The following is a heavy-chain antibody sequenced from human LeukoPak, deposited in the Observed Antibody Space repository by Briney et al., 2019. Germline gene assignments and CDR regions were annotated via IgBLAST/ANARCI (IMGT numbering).Heavy chain of an antibody. CDR1: GGSFSGYH. Sequence: SETLSLTCAVYGGSFSGYHWTWIRQPPGKGLDWIGEINDSGSPIYNPSLKNRVTISVDTSKNQFSLKLSSVTAADTAVYYCARVSRELQGAFDIWGQGTMVTVSS. V-gene: IGHV4-34*01. D-gene: IGHD3-10*01. CDR3: ARVSRELQGAFDI. CDR2: INDSGSP. J-gene: IGHJ3*02.